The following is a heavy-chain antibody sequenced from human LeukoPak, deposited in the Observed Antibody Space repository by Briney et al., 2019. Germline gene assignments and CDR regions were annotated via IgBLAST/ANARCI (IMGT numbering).Heavy chain of an antibody. CDR2: IIPIFGTA. J-gene: IGHJ4*02. V-gene: IGHV1-69*13. Sequence: ASVKVSCKASGGTFSSYAISWVRQAPGQGLEWMGGIIPIFGTANYAQKFQGRVTITADESTSTAYMELSSLRSEDTAVYYCAAGEASSGWYSGDYWGQETLVTVSS. D-gene: IGHD6-19*01. CDR3: AAGEASSGWYSGDY. CDR1: GGTFSSYA.